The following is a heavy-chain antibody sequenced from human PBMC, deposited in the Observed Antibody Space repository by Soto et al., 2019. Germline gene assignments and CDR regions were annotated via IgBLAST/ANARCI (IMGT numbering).Heavy chain of an antibody. CDR2: VFYKGTT. Sequence: SETLSLTCNVSGGPDSTEGYYWSWMRQPPGKGLEWIGYVFYKGTTNYNPSLKSRASVSVDTSRNQFSLRLSFMTTADTAVYFCASDGGTSIHNWGPGILVTVS. CDR1: GGPDSTEGYY. D-gene: IGHD1-26*01. CDR3: ASDGGTSIHN. V-gene: IGHV4-61*08. J-gene: IGHJ4*02.